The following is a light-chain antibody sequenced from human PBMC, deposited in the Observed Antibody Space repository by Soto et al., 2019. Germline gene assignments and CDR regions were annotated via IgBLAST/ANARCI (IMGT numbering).Light chain of an antibody. V-gene: IGKV3-20*01. J-gene: IGKJ1*01. CDR3: QQYGSSPRT. CDR2: GAS. Sequence: LKQSPGALSLTPGERATLSCRASQSVSSSYLAWYQQKPGQAPRLLVYGASSRATGIPDRFSGSGSGTDFTLTISRLEPEDFAVYYCQQYGSSPRTFGQGTKVDI. CDR1: QSVSSSY.